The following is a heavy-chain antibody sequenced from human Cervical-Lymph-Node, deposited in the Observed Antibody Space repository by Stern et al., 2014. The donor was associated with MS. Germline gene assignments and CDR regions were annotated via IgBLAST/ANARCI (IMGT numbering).Heavy chain of an antibody. Sequence: QVQLVQSGSELKKPGASVKISCKASGYIFTNYAIHWVRQAPGQGLEWMGWTNTDTGSPTYAQAFTGRFVLSLDTSVSTAYLQISSLKAEDTAVYYCASTVSAAAYWGQGTLGAVPS. CDR2: TNTDTGSP. D-gene: IGHD6-25*01. CDR3: ASTVSAAAY. V-gene: IGHV7-4-1*02. CDR1: GYIFTNYA. J-gene: IGHJ4*02.